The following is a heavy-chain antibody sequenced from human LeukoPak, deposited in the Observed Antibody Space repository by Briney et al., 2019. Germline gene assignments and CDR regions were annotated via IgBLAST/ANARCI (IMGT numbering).Heavy chain of an antibody. CDR3: ARTIQLWLRNDLGY. D-gene: IGHD5-18*01. Sequence: ASVKASCKASGYTFTGYYMHWVRQAPGQVLEWMGWINPNSGGTNYAQKFQGRVTMTRDTSISTAYMELSRLRSDDTAVYYCARTIQLWLRNDLGYWGQGTLVTVSS. J-gene: IGHJ4*02. CDR1: GYTFTGYY. V-gene: IGHV1-2*02. CDR2: INPNSGGT.